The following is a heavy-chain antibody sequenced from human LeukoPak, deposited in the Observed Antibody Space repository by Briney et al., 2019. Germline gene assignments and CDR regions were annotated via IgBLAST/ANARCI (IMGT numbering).Heavy chain of an antibody. D-gene: IGHD3-22*01. CDR2: IYYSGST. V-gene: IGHV4-59*01. CDR1: GGSISSYY. CDR3: ARTEGYYDSSGNRYYYYYMDV. Sequence: SETLSLTCTVSGGSISSYYWSWIRQPPGKGLEWIGYIYYSGSTNYNPSLKSRVTISVDTSKNQFSLKLSSVTAADTAVYYCARTEGYYDSSGNRYYYYYMDVWGKGTTVTVSS. J-gene: IGHJ6*03.